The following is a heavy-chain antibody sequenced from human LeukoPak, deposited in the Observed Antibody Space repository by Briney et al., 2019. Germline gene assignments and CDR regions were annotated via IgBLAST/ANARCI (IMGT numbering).Heavy chain of an antibody. CDR1: GGSISSYS. J-gene: IGHJ2*01. CDR3: ARGLGGASYGYFDL. Sequence: SETLSLTCTVSGGSISSYSWSWIRQPPGKGLEWVGYIYYSGTTNYNPSLKSRVTISVDTSKNQLSLKLNSVTAADTAVYHCARGLGGASYGYFDLWGRGTLVTVSS. V-gene: IGHV4-59*01. CDR2: IYYSGTT. D-gene: IGHD3-10*01.